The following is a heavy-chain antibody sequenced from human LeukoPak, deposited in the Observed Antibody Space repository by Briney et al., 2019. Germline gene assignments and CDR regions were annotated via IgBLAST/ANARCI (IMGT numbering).Heavy chain of an antibody. CDR2: IWYDGSNK. D-gene: IGHD5-18*01. CDR3: AKDDERGYSYGIFDY. CDR1: GFTFSSYG. Sequence: GGSRRLSCAASGFTFSSYGMHWVRQAPGKGLEWVAVIWYDGSNKYYADSVKGRFTISRDNSKNTLYLQMHSLRAEDTAVYYCAKDDERGYSYGIFDYWGQGTLVTVSS. J-gene: IGHJ4*02. V-gene: IGHV3-33*06.